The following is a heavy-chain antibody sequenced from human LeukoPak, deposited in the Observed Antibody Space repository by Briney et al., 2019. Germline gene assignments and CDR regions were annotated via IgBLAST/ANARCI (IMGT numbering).Heavy chain of an antibody. V-gene: IGHV6-1*01. CDR2: TYYRSKGYN. Sequence: SPTPSLTCAISGDSFPSNSAAWHWLRQSPSKGLEWLGRTYYRSKGYNDYAVSVKSRITINRDTSKNQLSLQLNSVTPEDTAVYYCARSVYYDILTGYSQYYFDYWGQGTLVTVSS. CDR1: GDSFPSNSAA. CDR3: ARSVYYDILTGYSQYYFDY. D-gene: IGHD3-9*01. J-gene: IGHJ4*02.